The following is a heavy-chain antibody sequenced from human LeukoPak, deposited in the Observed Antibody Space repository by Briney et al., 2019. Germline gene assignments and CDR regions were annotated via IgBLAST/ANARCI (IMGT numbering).Heavy chain of an antibody. CDR1: GFTFSSYW. J-gene: IGHJ3*02. V-gene: IGHV3-7*03. Sequence: GGSLRLSCAASGFTFSSYWLSWVRQAPGKGLEWVANIKQDGSEKYYVDSVKGRFTISRDDSRNTAYLQMNSLKTEDTAVYYCTRINPSTGSYYDALDIWGQGTMVTVSS. D-gene: IGHD1-26*01. CDR3: TRINPSTGSYYDALDI. CDR2: IKQDGSEK.